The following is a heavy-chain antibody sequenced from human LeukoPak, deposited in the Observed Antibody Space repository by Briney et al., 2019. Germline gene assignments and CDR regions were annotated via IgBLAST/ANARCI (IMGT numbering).Heavy chain of an antibody. CDR1: GYTFTSYY. CDR3: ARQGSSHYYDSSGYPDY. D-gene: IGHD3-22*01. J-gene: IGHJ4*02. Sequence: ASVKVSCKASGYTFTSYYMHWVRQAPGQGLEWMGIINPSGGSTSYAQKFQGRVTMTRDTSTSTVYMELSSLRSEDTAVYYCARQGSSHYYDSSGYPDYWGQGTLVTVSS. CDR2: INPSGGST. V-gene: IGHV1-46*01.